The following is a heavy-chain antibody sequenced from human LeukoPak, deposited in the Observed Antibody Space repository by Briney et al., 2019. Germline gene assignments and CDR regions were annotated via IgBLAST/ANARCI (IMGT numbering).Heavy chain of an antibody. D-gene: IGHD5-12*01. Sequence: GGSLRLSCAASGFSFSTYAMSWVRQAPGKGPEWVSLIIDRGGSTYYADSVKGRFTISRDNSKSTLYLQMNSLRAGDTVVYYCAKQVGSGYGSDYFDYWGQGTLVTVSS. CDR1: GFSFSTYA. CDR3: AKQVGSGYGSDYFDY. J-gene: IGHJ4*02. V-gene: IGHV3-23*01. CDR2: IIDRGGST.